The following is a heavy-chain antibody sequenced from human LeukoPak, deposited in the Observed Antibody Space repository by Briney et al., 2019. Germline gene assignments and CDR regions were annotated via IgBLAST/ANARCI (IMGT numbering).Heavy chain of an antibody. V-gene: IGHV3-23*01. Sequence: GGSLRLSCAASGFIFRSYEMNWVRQAPGKGLEGVSGISGSGGSTYYADSVKGRFTISRDSSKNTLYLHMNSLRAEDTAVYYCAKEKIIGFVFDGFDIWGQGTMVTVSS. CDR3: AKEKIIGFVFDGFDI. CDR1: GFIFRSYE. D-gene: IGHD3-16*02. CDR2: ISGSGGST. J-gene: IGHJ3*02.